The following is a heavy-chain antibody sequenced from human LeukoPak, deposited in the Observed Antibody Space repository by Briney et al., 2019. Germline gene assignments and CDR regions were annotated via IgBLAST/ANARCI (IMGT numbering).Heavy chain of an antibody. CDR1: GGTFSSYA. D-gene: IGHD2-21*02. CDR3: ARSRGLAYCGGDCYGAFDI. V-gene: IGHV1-69*05. Sequence: SVKVSCKASGGTFSSYAISWVRQAPGQGLEWVGGIIPIFGTANYAQKFQGRVTITTDESTSTAYMELSSLRSEDTAVYYCARSRGLAYCGGDCYGAFDIWGQGTMVTVSS. J-gene: IGHJ3*02. CDR2: IIPIFGTA.